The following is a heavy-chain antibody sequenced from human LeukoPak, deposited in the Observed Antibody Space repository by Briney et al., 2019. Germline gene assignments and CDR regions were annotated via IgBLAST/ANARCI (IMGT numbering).Heavy chain of an antibody. V-gene: IGHV4-34*01. CDR3: AGFRWWVGFEY. D-gene: IGHD2-8*02. J-gene: IGHJ4*02. Sequence: SETLSLTCAVYGGSFSGYYWSCIRQTPGKGLEWIGAINHSGSTTYNPSLKSRLSTSVDTSKNQFSSKLNCLSAADTVVYYCAGFRWWVGFEYWGQGTLVTVSS. CDR2: INHSGST. CDR1: GGSFSGYY.